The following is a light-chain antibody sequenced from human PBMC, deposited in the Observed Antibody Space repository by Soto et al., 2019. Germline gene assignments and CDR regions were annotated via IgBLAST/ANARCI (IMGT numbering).Light chain of an antibody. CDR1: QNIINY. CDR3: QQYYSYPYT. CDR2: DAS. J-gene: IGKJ2*01. Sequence: DIQMTQSPSSLSASVGDRVTITCRASQNIINYLNWYQQKLGKAPQLLIYDASSLERGVPSRFSGSGSGTQFTLTFSSLQPDDFATYYCQQYYSYPYTFGQGTKVDIK. V-gene: IGKV1-5*01.